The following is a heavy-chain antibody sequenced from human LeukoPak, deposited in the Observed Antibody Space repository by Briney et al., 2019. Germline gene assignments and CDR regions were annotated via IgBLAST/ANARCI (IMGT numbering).Heavy chain of an antibody. J-gene: IGHJ4*02. CDR2: ISSGGTT. CDR1: GFTFGDYY. Sequence: GGSLRLSCAASGFTFGDYYMNWIRQAPGKGLEWFSFISSGGTTYYADSVKGRFTISRDNAKNSLYLQMNSLRAEDTAVYYCARDLHSVLEWGFDYWGQGTLVTVSS. D-gene: IGHD5/OR15-5a*01. CDR3: ARDLHSVLEWGFDY. V-gene: IGHV3-69-1*01.